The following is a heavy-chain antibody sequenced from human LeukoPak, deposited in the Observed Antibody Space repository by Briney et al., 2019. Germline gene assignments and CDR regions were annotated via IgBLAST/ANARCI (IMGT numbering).Heavy chain of an antibody. CDR1: GYTFTSYA. Sequence: ASVKVSCKASGYTFTSYAMNWVRQAPGQGLEWMGWINTNTGNPTYAQGFTGRFVFSLDTSVSTAYLQISSLKAEDTAVYYCAKDALGWEVLPRNFDYWGQGTLVTVSS. CDR3: AKDALGWEVLPRNFDY. V-gene: IGHV7-4-1*02. CDR2: INTNTGNP. J-gene: IGHJ4*02. D-gene: IGHD1-26*01.